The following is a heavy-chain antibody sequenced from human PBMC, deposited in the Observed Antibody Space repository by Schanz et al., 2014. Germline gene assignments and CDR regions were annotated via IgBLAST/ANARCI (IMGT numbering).Heavy chain of an antibody. CDR2: ITYNGGTI. V-gene: IGHV3-23*04. D-gene: IGHD3-10*01. J-gene: IGHJ3*02. CDR1: GLIFSNYV. CDR3: AKGRFGELSAFDI. Sequence: EVQLVESGGGLVQPGGSLKLSCAASGLIFSNYVMSWVRQAPGKGLEWISYITYNGGTIYYADSVKGRFTISRDNSKNTLYLQMNSLRAEDTAVYYCAKGRFGELSAFDIWGQGTMVTVSS.